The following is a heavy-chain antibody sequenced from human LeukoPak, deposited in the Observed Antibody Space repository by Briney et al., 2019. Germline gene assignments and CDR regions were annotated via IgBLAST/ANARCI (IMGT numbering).Heavy chain of an antibody. CDR2: ISYDGSNK. CDR1: GFTFSSYS. J-gene: IGHJ6*02. CDR3: ARDPHSGSYYYYYYGMDV. V-gene: IGHV3-30*03. D-gene: IGHD1-26*01. Sequence: GGSLRLSCAASGFTFSSYSMNWVRQAPGKGLEWVAVISYDGSNKYYADSVKGRFTISRDNSKNTLYLQMNSLRAEDTAVYYCARDPHSGSYYYYYYGMDVWGQGTTVTVSS.